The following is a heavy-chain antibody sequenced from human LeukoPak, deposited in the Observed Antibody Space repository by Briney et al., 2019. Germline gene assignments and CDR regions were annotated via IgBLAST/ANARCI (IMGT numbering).Heavy chain of an antibody. CDR3: ARALMSLGYCSGGSCPVDY. CDR1: GYTFTSYY. Sequence: GASVKVSCKASGYTFTSYYMHWVRQAPGQGLEWMGIINPSGGSTSYAQKFQGRVTMTRDMSTSTVYMELSSLRSEDTAVYYCARALMSLGYCSGGSCPVDYWGQGTLVTVSS. CDR2: INPSGGST. V-gene: IGHV1-46*01. D-gene: IGHD2-15*01. J-gene: IGHJ4*02.